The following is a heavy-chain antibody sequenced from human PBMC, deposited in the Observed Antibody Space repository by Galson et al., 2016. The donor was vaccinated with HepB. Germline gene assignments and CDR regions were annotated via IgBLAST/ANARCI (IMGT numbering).Heavy chain of an antibody. J-gene: IGHJ4*02. CDR2: IFSAGNT. Sequence: SLRLSCAASGFSVSSTYLSWVRQAPGKGLEWVSVIFSAGNTYYADSVKGQFTISSDNSNNTQNLQWNRLRAEDTAVYYCARDSGSARFDYWGQGTLVTVSS. CDR3: ARDSGSARFDY. CDR1: GFSVSSTY. V-gene: IGHV3-53*01. D-gene: IGHD1-26*01.